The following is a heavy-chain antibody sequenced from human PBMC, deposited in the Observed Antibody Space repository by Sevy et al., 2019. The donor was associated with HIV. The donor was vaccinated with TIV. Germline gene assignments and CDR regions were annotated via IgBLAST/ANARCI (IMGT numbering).Heavy chain of an antibody. CDR3: ARGQGGGIAARSEYYYYGMDV. CDR2: INPNSGGT. V-gene: IGHV1-2*02. J-gene: IGHJ6*02. Sequence: ASVKVSCKASGYTFTGYYMHWVRQAPGQGLEWMGWINPNSGGTNYAQKFQGRVTMTRDTSISTAYMELSRLRSDDTAVYYCARGQGGGIAARSEYYYYGMDVWGQGTTVTVSS. D-gene: IGHD6-6*01. CDR1: GYTFTGYY.